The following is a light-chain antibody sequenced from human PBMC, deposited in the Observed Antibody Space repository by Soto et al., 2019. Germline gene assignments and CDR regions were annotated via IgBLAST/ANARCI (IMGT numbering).Light chain of an antibody. CDR2: GAS. J-gene: IGKJ1*01. V-gene: IGKV3-20*01. Sequence: EIVLTQSPGTLSLSPDERATLSCRASQNVGSAYLTWYLQKPGQPPRLLIYGASTRATGIPDRFSGSGSATDFTLTISRLEPEDFAVYYCQQYAASPRTFGQGTKVDIK. CDR1: QNVGSAY. CDR3: QQYAASPRT.